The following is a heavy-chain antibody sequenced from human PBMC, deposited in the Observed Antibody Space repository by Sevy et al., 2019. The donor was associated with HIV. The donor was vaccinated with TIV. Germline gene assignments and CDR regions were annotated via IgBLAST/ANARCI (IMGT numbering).Heavy chain of an antibody. CDR1: GFTFSSYS. V-gene: IGHV3-48*02. D-gene: IGHD3-10*01. J-gene: IGHJ6*02. CDR2: ISSSSSTI. CDR3: ARNEAVRGVITLRDYYYGMDV. Sequence: GGSLRLSCAASGFTFSSYSMNWVRQAPGKGLEWVSYISSSSSTIYYADSVKGRFTISRDNAKNSLYLQMNSLRDEDTTVYYCARNEAVRGVITLRDYYYGMDVWGQGTTVTDSS.